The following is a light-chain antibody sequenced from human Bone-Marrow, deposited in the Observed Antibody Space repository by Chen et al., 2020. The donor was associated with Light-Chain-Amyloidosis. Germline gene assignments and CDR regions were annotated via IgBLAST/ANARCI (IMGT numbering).Light chain of an antibody. CDR2: RYT. J-gene: IGLJ2*01. V-gene: IGLV3-25*03. Sequence: SHELTQPPSVSVSPGQTARITCSGDDLPTKYAYWYQQKPGQAPVLVIHRYTERPSGISERFSGSSSGTTATLTISGVQAEDEADYHCQSADSSGTYEVIFGGGTKLTVL. CDR3: QSADSSGTYEVI. CDR1: DLPTKY.